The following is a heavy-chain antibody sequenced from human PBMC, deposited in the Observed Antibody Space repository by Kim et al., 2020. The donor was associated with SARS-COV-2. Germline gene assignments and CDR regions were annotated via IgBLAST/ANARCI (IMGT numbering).Heavy chain of an antibody. J-gene: IGHJ4*02. V-gene: IGHV3-23*02. CDR3: AILAGYGDNGGFFDY. D-gene: IGHD4-17*01. Sequence: DSVKGRFTISRDNSKNKLYLQMNSLRAEDTAVYYCAILAGYGDNGGFFDYWGQGTLVTVSS.